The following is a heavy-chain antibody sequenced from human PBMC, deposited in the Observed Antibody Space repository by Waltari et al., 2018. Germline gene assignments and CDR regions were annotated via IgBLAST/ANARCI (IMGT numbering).Heavy chain of an antibody. D-gene: IGHD3-22*01. CDR1: GFTLRSYG. J-gene: IGHJ4*02. Sequence: EVQLVESGGGLVQPGGSRRLSCSSYGFTLRSYGMNWVRQAPGKGLEWVSYISPSSSTITYADSMKGRFTISRDNAKNSLYLQMNSLRADDTAVYYCVREYDSGGAGYWGQGTLVTVSS. V-gene: IGHV3-48*04. CDR3: VREYDSGGAGY. CDR2: ISPSSSTI.